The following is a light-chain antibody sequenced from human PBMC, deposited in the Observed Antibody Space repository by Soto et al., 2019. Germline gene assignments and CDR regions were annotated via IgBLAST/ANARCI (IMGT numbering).Light chain of an antibody. J-gene: IGKJ3*01. CDR2: GAY. CDR3: QQYGSSPLT. Sequence: EIVLTQSPGTLSLSPGERVILSCRASQSVSNNYLARYQQKPGQAPRLLISGAYTRVTGIPDRFSGSGSGTDFTLTISRLEPEDFAVYYCQQYGSSPLTFGPGTKVDIK. CDR1: QSVSNNY. V-gene: IGKV3-20*01.